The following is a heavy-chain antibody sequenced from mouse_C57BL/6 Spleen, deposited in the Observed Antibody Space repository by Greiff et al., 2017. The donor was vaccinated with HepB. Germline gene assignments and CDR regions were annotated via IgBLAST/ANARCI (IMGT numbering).Heavy chain of an antibody. CDR1: GYTFSSSW. D-gene: IGHD2-5*01. Sequence: QVQLQQSGPELVKPGASVKLSCKASGYTFSSSWMNWVKQRPGKGLEWIGRIYPGDGDTNYNGKFKGKATLTADKSSSTAYMQLSSLTSEDSAVYFYARGDYSSYVGFAYWGQGTLVTVSS. CDR3: ARGDYSSYVGFAY. J-gene: IGHJ3*01. V-gene: IGHV1-82*01. CDR2: IYPGDGDT.